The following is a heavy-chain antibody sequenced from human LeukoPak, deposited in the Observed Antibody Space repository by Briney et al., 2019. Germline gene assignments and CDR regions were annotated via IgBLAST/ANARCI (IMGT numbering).Heavy chain of an antibody. CDR3: AKGAEIDH. CDR1: GVNFNSFA. CDR2: MTGPADTT. J-gene: IGHJ4*02. Sequence: GGSLRLSCAASGVNFNSFAMSWVRQAPGKGLEWLSAMTGPADTTYYAESVKRRFTASTDYAKSMVFFQMISPRVEYTAIYYCAKGAEIDHWGQGTLVTVSS. V-gene: IGHV3-23*01.